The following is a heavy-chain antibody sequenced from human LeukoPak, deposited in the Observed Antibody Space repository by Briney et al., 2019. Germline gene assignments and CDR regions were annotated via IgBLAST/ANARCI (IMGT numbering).Heavy chain of an antibody. CDR3: ARVPSDYYGSGSLSRGYYYMDV. CDR1: GGSISSGGYY. J-gene: IGHJ6*03. CDR2: IYTSGST. V-gene: IGHV4-61*02. D-gene: IGHD3-10*01. Sequence: SETLSLTCTVSGGSISSGGYYWSWIRQPAGKGLEWIGRIYTSGSTNYDPSLKSRVTISVDTSKNQFSLKLSSVTAADTAVYYCARVPSDYYGSGSLSRGYYYMDVWGKGTTVTVSS.